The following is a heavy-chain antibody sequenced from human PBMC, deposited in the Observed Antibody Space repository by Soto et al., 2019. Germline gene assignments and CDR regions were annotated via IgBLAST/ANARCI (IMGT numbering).Heavy chain of an antibody. J-gene: IGHJ4*02. CDR1: GYTFTDFY. Sequence: ASVKVSCKASGYTFTDFYMHWVRQAPGQGLEWMGRINPSGGSTSYAQKFQGRVTMTRDTSATTVYMQLSGLRSEDTAVYYCVRPKGHCSGGSCYSGPFNYWGQGTLVTVSS. CDR2: INPSGGST. V-gene: IGHV1-46*01. CDR3: VRPKGHCSGGSCYSGPFNY. D-gene: IGHD2-15*01.